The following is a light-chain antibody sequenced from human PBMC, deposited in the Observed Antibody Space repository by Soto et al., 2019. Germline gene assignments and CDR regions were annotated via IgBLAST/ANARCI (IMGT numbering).Light chain of an antibody. J-gene: IGKJ2*01. CDR3: QQSYTTPYT. CDR2: AAS. Sequence: DIQMTQSPSSLSASVGDRVTITCRASQSISISLNWYQQKPGKAPNLLIYAASSLQSGVPSRFSGSVSGSDFTLNISSLQPADFATYYCQQSYTTPYTFGQGTKV. V-gene: IGKV1-39*01. CDR1: QSISIS.